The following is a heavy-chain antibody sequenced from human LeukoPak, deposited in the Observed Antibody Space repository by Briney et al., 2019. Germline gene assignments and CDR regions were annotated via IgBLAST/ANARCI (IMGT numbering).Heavy chain of an antibody. CDR1: GYTFTGYY. CDR2: INPNSGGT. Sequence: GASVKVSCKASGYTFTGYYMHWVRQAPGQGLEWMGWINPNSGGTNYAQKFQGRVTMTRDTSISTAYMELSRLRSDDTAVYYCARDLLVRASYLTNDYWGQGTLVTVSS. D-gene: IGHD6-6*01. CDR3: ARDLLVRASYLTNDY. V-gene: IGHV1-2*02. J-gene: IGHJ4*02.